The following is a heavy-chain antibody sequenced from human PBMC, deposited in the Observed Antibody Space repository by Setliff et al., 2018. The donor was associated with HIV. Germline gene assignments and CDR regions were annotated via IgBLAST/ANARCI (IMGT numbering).Heavy chain of an antibody. CDR3: AREGYSSSWNYYYYMDV. CDR1: GGSFSGYY. J-gene: IGHJ6*03. D-gene: IGHD6-13*01. V-gene: IGHV4-34*01. Sequence: SETLSLTCAVYGGSFSGYYWSWIRQPPGKGLEWIGEINHSGSTNYSPSLKSRVTISVDTSKNQFSLKLSSVTAADTAVYYCAREGYSSSWNYYYYMDVWGKGTTVTVSS. CDR2: INHSGST.